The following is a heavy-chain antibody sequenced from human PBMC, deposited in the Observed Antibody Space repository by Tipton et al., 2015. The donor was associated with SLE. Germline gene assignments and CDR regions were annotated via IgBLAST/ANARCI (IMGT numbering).Heavy chain of an antibody. V-gene: IGHV4-59*08. J-gene: IGHJ4*02. CDR3: ARGGGSYYDY. CDR2: IYSGGST. CDR1: GGSISSHY. D-gene: IGHD1-26*01. Sequence: TLSLTCTVSGGSISSHYWSWIRQPPGKTLEWIGYIYSGGSTIYNPSIKSRITLSLDTSKNQFYLRVNSVTAADTAVYYCARGGGSYYDYWGQGTLVTVSS.